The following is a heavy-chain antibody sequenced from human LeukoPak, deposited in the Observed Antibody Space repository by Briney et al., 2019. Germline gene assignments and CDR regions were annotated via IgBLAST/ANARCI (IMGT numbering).Heavy chain of an antibody. V-gene: IGHV3-7*01. J-gene: IGHJ4*02. CDR1: GFTFSSYW. CDR2: IKQDGSEK. Sequence: PGGSLRLSCAASGFTFSSYWMNWVRQAPGKGLEWVANIKQDGSEKFYVDSLKGRFTISRDNAKNSLYLQMNRLRAAATAVYYCAKDGGPNGGYSSGWYEFDYWGQGTLVTVSS. D-gene: IGHD6-19*01. CDR3: AKDGGPNGGYSSGWYEFDY.